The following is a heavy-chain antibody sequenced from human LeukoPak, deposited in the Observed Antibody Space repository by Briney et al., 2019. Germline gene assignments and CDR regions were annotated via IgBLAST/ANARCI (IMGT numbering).Heavy chain of an antibody. V-gene: IGHV3-23*01. J-gene: IGHJ4*02. D-gene: IGHD6-19*01. Sequence: PGASLRLSCAASGFTFSNYAMSWVRQAPGKGLEWVSSITTNGYITHYADSVKGRFTISRDNSKNTLYLQMNSLRAEDTAIYYCAKAASGWSFPDYWGQGTLVTVSS. CDR2: ITTNGYIT. CDR3: AKAASGWSFPDY. CDR1: GFTFSNYA.